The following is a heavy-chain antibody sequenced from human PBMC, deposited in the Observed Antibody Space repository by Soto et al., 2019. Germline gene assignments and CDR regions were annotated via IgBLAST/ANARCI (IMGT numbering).Heavy chain of an antibody. V-gene: IGHV3-11*01. CDR3: ARSIAARRPYYFDY. CDR2: ISSSGSTI. Sequence: SGGSLRLSCAASGFTFSDYYMSWIRQAPGKGLEWVSYISSSGSTIYYADSVKGRFTISRDNAKNSLYLQMNSLRAEDTAVYYCARSIAARRPYYFDYWGQGTLVTVSS. CDR1: GFTFSDYY. J-gene: IGHJ4*02. D-gene: IGHD6-6*01.